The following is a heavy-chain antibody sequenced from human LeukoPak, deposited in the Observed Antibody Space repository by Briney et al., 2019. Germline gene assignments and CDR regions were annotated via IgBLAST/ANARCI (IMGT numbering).Heavy chain of an antibody. CDR2: INPSGGSA. J-gene: IGHJ3*02. D-gene: IGHD6-19*01. CDR3: ARDPEYSSGDDAFDI. Sequence: ASVKVSCKASGYTFTSYYMHRVRQAPGQGLEWMGIINPSGGSASYAQKFQGRVTMTRDTSTSTVYMELSSLRSEDTAVYYCARDPEYSSGDDAFDIWGQGTMVTVSS. CDR1: GYTFTSYY. V-gene: IGHV1-46*01.